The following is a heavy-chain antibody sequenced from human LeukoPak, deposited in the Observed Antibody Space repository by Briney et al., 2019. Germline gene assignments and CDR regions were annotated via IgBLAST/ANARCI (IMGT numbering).Heavy chain of an antibody. CDR3: AQHGGGTIRIAAFDI. CDR1: GFTFRHYG. J-gene: IGHJ3*02. D-gene: IGHD3-3*01. Sequence: GGSLRLSCAASGFTFRHYGMSWVRQAPGKGLAWVSAISGVAADIFYADSAKGRFTISRDNSKNTLYLQLNSLRADDPAIDYLAQHGGGTIRIAAFDIWGQGTMVTVSS. CDR2: ISGVAADI. V-gene: IGHV3-23*01.